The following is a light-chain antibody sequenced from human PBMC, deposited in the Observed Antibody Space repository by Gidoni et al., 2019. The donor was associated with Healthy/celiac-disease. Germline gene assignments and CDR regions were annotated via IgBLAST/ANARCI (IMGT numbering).Light chain of an antibody. J-gene: IGKJ4*01. CDR3: QQYGSSPLT. Sequence: EIVLTQSPGTLSLSPGERATLSCRASQSVSSSYLAWYQQKPGQAPRLLIYGASSRATGIPDRFSGSGSGTDFTLTISRLEPEDFAEYYCQQYGSSPLTFGGXTKVEIK. CDR2: GAS. CDR1: QSVSSSY. V-gene: IGKV3-20*01.